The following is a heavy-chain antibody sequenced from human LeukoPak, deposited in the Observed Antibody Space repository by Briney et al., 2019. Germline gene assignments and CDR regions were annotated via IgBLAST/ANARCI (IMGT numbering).Heavy chain of an antibody. V-gene: IGHV4-38-2*02. D-gene: IGHD3-9*01. J-gene: IGHJ5*02. CDR3: ARDLGLTISANWFDP. CDR2: IYHTGAT. CDR1: VYSISSGYF. Sequence: SETLSLTCAVSVYSISSGYFWVWIRQPPGKGLQWIGSIYHTGATYYNPSLTSPVTISIDTSKNQFSLELNSVTAADTAVYYCARDLGLTISANWFDPWGQGTLVTVSS.